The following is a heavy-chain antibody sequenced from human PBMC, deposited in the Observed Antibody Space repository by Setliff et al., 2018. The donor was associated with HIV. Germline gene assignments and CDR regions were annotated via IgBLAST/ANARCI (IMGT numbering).Heavy chain of an antibody. J-gene: IGHJ4*02. V-gene: IGHV3-30*09. CDR3: ARGRPVFGVVRGFDS. Sequence: LRLSCAASGFTFSSHAMHWVRPAPGKGLEWVAVSSFDGLHKYYADYADSVKGRFAISRDNSKKTLYLHMNSLTVEDTAVYYCARGRPVFGVVRGFDSWGQGTLVTVS. CDR2: SSFDGLHK. CDR1: GFTFSSHA. D-gene: IGHD3-3*01.